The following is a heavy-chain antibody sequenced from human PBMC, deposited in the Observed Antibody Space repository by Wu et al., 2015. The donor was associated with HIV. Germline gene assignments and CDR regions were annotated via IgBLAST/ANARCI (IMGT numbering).Heavy chain of an antibody. CDR1: GYTFTGYG. V-gene: IGHV1-18*01. Sequence: QVQLEQSGAEVKKPGASVKVSCKASGYTFTGYGISWVRQAPGQGLEWMGWISAYNGNTNYLQKLQGRVTMTTDTSTTTAYMELRSLRSDDTAVYYCARGYTYYYDSSDYSGDYFDYWGQGTLVTVS. CDR3: ARGYTYYYDSSDYSGDYFDY. CDR2: ISAYNGNT. D-gene: IGHD3-22*01. J-gene: IGHJ4*02.